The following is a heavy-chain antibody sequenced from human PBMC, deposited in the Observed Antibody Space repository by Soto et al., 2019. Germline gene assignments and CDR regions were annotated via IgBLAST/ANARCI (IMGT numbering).Heavy chain of an antibody. D-gene: IGHD3-10*01. CDR3: AKGPDYYGSGLGWDYMDV. CDR2: ISYDGSNK. J-gene: IGHJ6*03. CDR1: GFTFSSYG. Sequence: GGSLRLSFAASGFTFSSYGMHWVRQAPGKGLEWVAVISYDGSNKYYADSVKGRFTISRDNSKNTLYLQMNSLRAEDTAVYYCAKGPDYYGSGLGWDYMDVWGKGTTVTVSS. V-gene: IGHV3-30*18.